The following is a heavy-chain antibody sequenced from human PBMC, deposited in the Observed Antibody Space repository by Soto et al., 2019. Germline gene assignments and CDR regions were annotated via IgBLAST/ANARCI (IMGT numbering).Heavy chain of an antibody. CDR2: ISGSGGST. D-gene: IGHD6-19*01. CDR3: ASRTSGWYFDS. Sequence: PGGSLRLSCTASGFTFSSYAMNWVRQAPGKGLEWVSVISGSGGSTYYADSVKGRFTISRDNSKNKLYLQMNSLRAEDTAVYYCASRTSGWYFDSWGQGTLVTVSS. V-gene: IGHV3-23*01. CDR1: GFTFSSYA. J-gene: IGHJ4*02.